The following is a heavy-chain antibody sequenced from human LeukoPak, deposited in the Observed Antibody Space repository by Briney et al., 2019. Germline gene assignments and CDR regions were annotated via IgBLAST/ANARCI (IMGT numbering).Heavy chain of an antibody. CDR3: ARGGVIAAGFDP. V-gene: IGHV4-59*01. CDR1: GGSISSYY. Sequence: SETLSLTCTVSGGSISSYYWSWIRQPPGKGLEWIGYIYYSGSTNYNPSLKSRVTISVDTSKSQFSLKLSSVTAADTAVYYCARGGVIAAGFDPWGQGTLVTVSS. D-gene: IGHD6-13*01. CDR2: IYYSGST. J-gene: IGHJ5*02.